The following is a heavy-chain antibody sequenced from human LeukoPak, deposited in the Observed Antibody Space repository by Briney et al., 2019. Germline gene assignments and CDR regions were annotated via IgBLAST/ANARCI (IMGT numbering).Heavy chain of an antibody. CDR2: ISTSGNS. CDR1: GGSISSYY. CDR3: ARENSSSYRAFDI. V-gene: IGHV4-4*07. D-gene: IGHD6-13*01. J-gene: IGHJ3*02. Sequence: PSETLSLTCTVSGGSISSYYWTWIRQPAGKGLEWIGRISTSGNSNYNPSLKSRVTMSLDTSKNHFSLNLSSVTAADTAVYYCARENSSSYRAFDIWGQGTMVPSLQ.